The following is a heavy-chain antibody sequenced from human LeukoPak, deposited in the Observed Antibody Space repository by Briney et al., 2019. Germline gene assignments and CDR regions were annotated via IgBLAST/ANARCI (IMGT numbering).Heavy chain of an antibody. Sequence: GSSVKVSRKASGGTFSSYAISWVRQAPGQGLEWMGRIIPIFGTANYAQKFQGRVTITTDESTSTAYMELSSLRSEDTAVYYCAREIMASYSGSYYFDYWGQGTLVTVSS. J-gene: IGHJ4*02. CDR3: AREIMASYSGSYYFDY. V-gene: IGHV1-69*05. CDR1: GGTFSSYA. CDR2: IIPIFGTA. D-gene: IGHD1-26*01.